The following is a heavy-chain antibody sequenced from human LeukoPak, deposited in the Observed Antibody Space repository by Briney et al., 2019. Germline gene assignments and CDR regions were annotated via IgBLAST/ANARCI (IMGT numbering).Heavy chain of an antibody. D-gene: IGHD3-22*01. CDR3: ARRPPRYDSSGYYAKPFDY. CDR1: GGSFSGYY. Sequence: SETLSLTCAVYGGSFSGYYWSWIGQPPGKGLEWLGGINHSGSTNYNPSLKSRVNISVDTSKNQFSLKLSSETAADTAVYYCARRPPRYDSSGYYAKPFDYWGQGTLVTVSS. J-gene: IGHJ4*02. V-gene: IGHV4-34*01. CDR2: INHSGST.